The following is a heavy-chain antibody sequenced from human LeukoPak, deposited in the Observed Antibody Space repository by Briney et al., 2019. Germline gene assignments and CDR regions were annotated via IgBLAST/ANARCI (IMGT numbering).Heavy chain of an antibody. J-gene: IGHJ4*02. CDR2: VSGSGDRM. CDR1: GFTSSSYA. V-gene: IGHV3-23*01. Sequence: GGSLRLSCAASGFTSSSYALNWVRQAPGKGLEWVATVSGSGDRMYHADSVRGRFTISRDNSKNTIYLQMNSLRAEDTALYYCAKAAAAPGFDLWGQGTLVTVSS. D-gene: IGHD6-13*01. CDR3: AKAAAAPGFDL.